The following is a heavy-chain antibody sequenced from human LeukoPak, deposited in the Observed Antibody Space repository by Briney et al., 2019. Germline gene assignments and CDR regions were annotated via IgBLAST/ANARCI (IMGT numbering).Heavy chain of an antibody. J-gene: IGHJ3*02. Sequence: GASVKVSRKASGYTFTSYYMHWVRQVPGQGLEWMGIINPSGGSTSYAQKFQGRVTMTRDTSTSTVYMELSSLRSEDTAVYYCARGGCRDRCYDFWSGYSARRAFDIWGQGTMVTVSS. CDR3: ARGGCRDRCYDFWSGYSARRAFDI. CDR2: INPSGGST. V-gene: IGHV1-46*01. D-gene: IGHD3-3*01. CDR1: GYTFTSYY.